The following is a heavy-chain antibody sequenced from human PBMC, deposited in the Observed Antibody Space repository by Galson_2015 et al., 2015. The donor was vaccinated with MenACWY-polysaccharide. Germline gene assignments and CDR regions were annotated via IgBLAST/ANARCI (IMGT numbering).Heavy chain of an antibody. J-gene: IGHJ6*03. V-gene: IGHV1-8*01. CDR2: MNPNSGNT. CDR3: ARGSLYSYYYMDV. Sequence: SVKVSCKASGYTFGSRGINWVRQATGQGLEWMGWMNPNSGNTGYAQKFKGRVTMTRNTSITTAYMELSSLRSEDTAVYYCARGSLYSYYYMDVWGKGTTVIVSS. CDR1: GYTFGSRG.